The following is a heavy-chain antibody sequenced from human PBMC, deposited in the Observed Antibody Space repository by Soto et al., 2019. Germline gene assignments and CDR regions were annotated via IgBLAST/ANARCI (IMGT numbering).Heavy chain of an antibody. D-gene: IGHD5-18*01. V-gene: IGHV1-69*01. CDR3: AGGGGHNYGRGGGHPFDP. CDR1: GATFNRNT. Sequence: QVQLVQSGAEVKKTGSSVKVSCKASGATFNRNTISWVRQAPGQGLEWMGGIIPMFRSANYAQKNQGRVTITADESTNPAYKEMSSLRSDNTVVYYGAGGGGHNYGRGGGHPFDPWGQGTLVTVTS. J-gene: IGHJ5*02. CDR2: IIPMFRSA.